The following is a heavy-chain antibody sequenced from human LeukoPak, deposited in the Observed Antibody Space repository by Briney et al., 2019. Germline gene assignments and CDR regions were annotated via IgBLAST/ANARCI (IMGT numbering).Heavy chain of an antibody. CDR3: ARRATVTTRWTLGLD. CDR1: GGSISSSNW. J-gene: IGHJ4*02. Sequence: ASETLSLTYAVSGGSISSSNWWSGFGRPPGKGREGMGEIYHSGSTNYNPSLKSRVTISVDKSKNQFSLKLSSVTAADTAVYYCARRATVTTRWTLGLDWGQGTLVTVSS. CDR2: IYHSGST. D-gene: IGHD4-17*01. V-gene: IGHV4-4*02.